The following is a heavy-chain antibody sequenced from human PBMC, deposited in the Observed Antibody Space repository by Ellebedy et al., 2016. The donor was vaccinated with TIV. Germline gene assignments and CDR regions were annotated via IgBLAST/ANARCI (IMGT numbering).Heavy chain of an antibody. Sequence: GSLRLXXAVSGGSISSSNWWSCVRQPPGKGLEWIGEIYHSGSTNYNPSLKSRVTISVDKSKNQFSLKLSSVTAADTAVYYCARDSATPGHYGGNRVFDPWGQGTLVTVSS. J-gene: IGHJ5*02. V-gene: IGHV4-4*02. CDR3: ARDSATPGHYGGNRVFDP. CDR2: IYHSGST. CDR1: GGSISSSNW. D-gene: IGHD4-23*01.